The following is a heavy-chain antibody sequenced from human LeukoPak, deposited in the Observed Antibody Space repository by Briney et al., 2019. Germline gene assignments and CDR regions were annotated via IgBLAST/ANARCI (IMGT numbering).Heavy chain of an antibody. D-gene: IGHD2-2*01. CDR2: MYYSGIT. J-gene: IGHJ6*03. V-gene: IGHV4-59*01. Sequence: SETLSLTCTVSGGSISSYYWSWIRRPPGKGLEWIGYMYYSGITNYNPSLKSRVTISVDTSKNQISLNLRSVTAADTAVYYCARAKVPAAPEYYYYMDVWGKGTTVTVSS. CDR3: ARAKVPAAPEYYYYMDV. CDR1: GGSISSYY.